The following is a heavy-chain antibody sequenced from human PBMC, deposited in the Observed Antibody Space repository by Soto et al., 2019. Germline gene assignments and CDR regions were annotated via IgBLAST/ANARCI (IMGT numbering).Heavy chain of an antibody. CDR2: IIPLFGPA. CDR1: GGTFSTYA. V-gene: IGHV1-69*01. CDR3: ARPKGTYSSGYYYFDF. D-gene: IGHD6-19*01. Sequence: QVQLEQSGAEVKQPGSSVKVSCKTSGGTFSTYAINWVRQAPGQGLEWMGAIIPLFGPADYSQKFQGRVTITADESTSTAYMELSSLRSDDTAVYFCARPKGTYSSGYYYFDFWGQGTLVTVSS. J-gene: IGHJ4*02.